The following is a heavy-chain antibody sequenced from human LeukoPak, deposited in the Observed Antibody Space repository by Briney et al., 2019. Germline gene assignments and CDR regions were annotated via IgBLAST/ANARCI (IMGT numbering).Heavy chain of an antibody. CDR2: IWYDGSNK. J-gene: IGHJ5*02. CDR3: ARGTDTAMVTGGYNWFDP. Sequence: GGSLRLSCAASGFTFSSYGMHWVRQAPGKGLEWVAVIWYDGSNKYHADSVKGRFTISRDNSKNTLYLQMNSLRAEDTAVYYCARGTDTAMVTGGYNWFDPWGQGTLVTVSP. D-gene: IGHD5-18*01. V-gene: IGHV3-33*01. CDR1: GFTFSSYG.